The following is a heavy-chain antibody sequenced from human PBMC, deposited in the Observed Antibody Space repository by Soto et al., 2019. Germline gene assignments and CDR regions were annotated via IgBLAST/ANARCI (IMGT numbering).Heavy chain of an antibody. J-gene: IGHJ6*02. V-gene: IGHV2-5*02. CDR2: IYWDDDE. Sequence: ITLKESGPTLVKPTQTLTVTCTFSGFTLSTGGVGVGWIHQPRRKAMEWLALIYWDDDERYRPSLRSRLNITKDTINNQVVLTMTNMDPEDTATDYCVRNWRYYGGDYYYGMDAWGQGTTVTVSS. D-gene: IGHD3-10*01. CDR3: VRNWRYYGGDYYYGMDA. CDR1: GFTLSTGGVG.